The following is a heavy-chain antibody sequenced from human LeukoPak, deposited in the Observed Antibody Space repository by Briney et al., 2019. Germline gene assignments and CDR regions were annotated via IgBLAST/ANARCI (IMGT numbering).Heavy chain of an antibody. Sequence: SETLSLTCAVYGGSFSGYYWSWIRQPPGKGLEWIGEINHSGSTNYNPSLKSRVTISVDTSKNQFSLKLSSVTAADTAVYYCARVLNYFDSSGYYSNWGQGTLVTVPP. CDR3: ARVLNYFDSSGYYSN. D-gene: IGHD3-22*01. CDR1: GGSFSGYY. V-gene: IGHV4-34*01. J-gene: IGHJ4*02. CDR2: INHSGST.